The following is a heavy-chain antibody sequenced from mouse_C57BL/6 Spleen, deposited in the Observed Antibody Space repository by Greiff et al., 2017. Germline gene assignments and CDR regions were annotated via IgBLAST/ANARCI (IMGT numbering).Heavy chain of an antibody. CDR3: SAVVATHYFDY. D-gene: IGHD1-1*01. Sequence: EVQLQQSGTVLARPGASVKMSCKTSGYTFTSYWMHWVKQRPGQGLEWIGAIYPGNSDTSYNQKFKGKAKLTAVTSASTAYMELSSLTNEDSAVDYCSAVVATHYFDYWGQGTTLTVSS. CDR2: IYPGNSDT. V-gene: IGHV1-5*01. J-gene: IGHJ2*01. CDR1: GYTFTSYW.